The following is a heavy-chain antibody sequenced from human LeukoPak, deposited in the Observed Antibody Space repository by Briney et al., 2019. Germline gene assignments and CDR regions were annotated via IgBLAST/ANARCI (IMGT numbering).Heavy chain of an antibody. Sequence: GGSLRLSCAASGFTFSSYAMSWVRQAPGEGLEWVSAISGSGGSTYYADSVKGRFTNSRDNSKNTLYLQMNSLRAEDTAVYYCAKDLGWVTTTAFDIWGQGTMVTVSS. J-gene: IGHJ3*02. D-gene: IGHD2-21*02. CDR1: GFTFSSYA. V-gene: IGHV3-23*01. CDR3: AKDLGWVTTTAFDI. CDR2: ISGSGGST.